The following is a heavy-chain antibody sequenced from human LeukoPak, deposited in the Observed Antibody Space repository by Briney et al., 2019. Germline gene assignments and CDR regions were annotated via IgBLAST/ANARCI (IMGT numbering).Heavy chain of an antibody. CDR2: ISAYNGNT. CDR3: ARARASLYYFDY. J-gene: IGHJ4*02. Sequence: ASVKVSCKASGYTFTSYGISWVRQAPGQGLEWMGWISAYNGNTNYAQKLRGRVTMTTDTSTSTAYMELRSLRSDDTAVYYCARARASLYYFDYWGQGTLVTVSS. V-gene: IGHV1-18*01. D-gene: IGHD2-15*01. CDR1: GYTFTSYG.